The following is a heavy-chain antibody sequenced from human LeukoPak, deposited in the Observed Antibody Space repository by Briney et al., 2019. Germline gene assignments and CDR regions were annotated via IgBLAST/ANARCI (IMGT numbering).Heavy chain of an antibody. J-gene: IGHJ4*02. D-gene: IGHD1-26*01. V-gene: IGHV4-59*01. CDR1: GGSISNYY. CDR3: AREVSQRVGATPYFDY. Sequence: SSETLSLTCTVSGGSISNYYWSWIRQPPGKGLEWIGYVYDSGSTNYNPSLKSRVTISADTSKNQFSLKLSSVTAADTAVYYCAREVSQRVGATPYFDYWGQGTLVTVSS. CDR2: VYDSGST.